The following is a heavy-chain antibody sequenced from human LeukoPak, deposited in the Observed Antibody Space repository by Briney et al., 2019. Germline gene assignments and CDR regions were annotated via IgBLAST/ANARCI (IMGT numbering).Heavy chain of an antibody. Sequence: GGSLTLSCAASGFTFSSFAMSWVRQAPGEGRGWVSSISGSGGSTFYAGSGKGRFTISRDNSKNTLYLQMNRLRAEDTAVYYCAKEGEATVTTRYFDYWGQGTLVTVSS. V-gene: IGHV3-23*01. CDR3: AKEGEATVTTRYFDY. CDR1: GFTFSSFA. J-gene: IGHJ4*02. D-gene: IGHD4-17*01. CDR2: ISGSGGST.